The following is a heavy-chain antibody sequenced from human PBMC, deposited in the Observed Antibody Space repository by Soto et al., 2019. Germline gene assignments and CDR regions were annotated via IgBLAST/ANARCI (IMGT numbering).Heavy chain of an antibody. CDR3: AKAGYCSDEACSHLYYFDY. CDR2: ISYDGTNK. J-gene: IGHJ4*02. Sequence: PGGSLRLSCAASGFTFSSNGMHWVRQAPGKWLEWVAVISYDGTNKYYADSAKGRFTISRDNSKSTLYLQMNSLRAEDTAVYYCAKAGYCSDEACSHLYYFDYWGQGXLVTVPS. CDR1: GFTFSSNG. D-gene: IGHD2-15*01. V-gene: IGHV3-30*18.